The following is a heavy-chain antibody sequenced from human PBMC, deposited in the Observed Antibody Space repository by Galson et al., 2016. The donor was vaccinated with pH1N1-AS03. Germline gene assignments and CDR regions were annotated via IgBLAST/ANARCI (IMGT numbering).Heavy chain of an antibody. CDR3: AKDVLDCSGGRCYPGTTDS. CDR1: GFVFKDYF. J-gene: IGHJ4*02. Sequence: LRLSCAASGFVFKDYFLSWIRQTPGKGLEWVSFTSGGGSVKSYADSVKGRFTISRDNSNNTLFLQMENLRVEDTAVYYCAKDVLDCSGGRCYPGTTDSWGQGTLVTVSS. CDR2: TSGGGSVK. V-gene: IGHV3-11*01. D-gene: IGHD2-15*01.